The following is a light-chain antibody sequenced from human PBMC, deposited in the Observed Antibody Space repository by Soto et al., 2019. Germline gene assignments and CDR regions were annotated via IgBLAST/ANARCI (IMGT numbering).Light chain of an antibody. CDR2: DAS. Sequence: EIVLTQSPATLSLSPGERAILSCRASQSVSTFFAWYQQKPGQAPRLLIYDASERATGIPARFSGSGSGTDLTLTIISLEPKEFAAYYCQHRFNWPLTFRGGTTVELK. CDR1: QSVSTF. CDR3: QHRFNWPLT. V-gene: IGKV3-11*01. J-gene: IGKJ4*01.